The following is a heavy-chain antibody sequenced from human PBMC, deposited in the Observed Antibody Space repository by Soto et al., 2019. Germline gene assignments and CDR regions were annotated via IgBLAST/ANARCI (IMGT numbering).Heavy chain of an antibody. CDR1: GGSIKTSTYY. D-gene: IGHD3-22*01. V-gene: IGHV4-39*01. J-gene: IGHJ4*02. Sequence: SETLSLTCTVSGGSIKTSTYYWAWIRQPPGKGLEWIGSIYYSGTSFYNPSLKSRLTMSVDASKNQFSLKMSSVTAADTAVYYRARRSFNSSVSVLTDPFDYWGQGTLVTVSS. CDR3: ARRSFNSSVSVLTDPFDY. CDR2: IYYSGTS.